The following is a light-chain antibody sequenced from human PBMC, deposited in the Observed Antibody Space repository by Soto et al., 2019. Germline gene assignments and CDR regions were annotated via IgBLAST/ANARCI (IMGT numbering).Light chain of an antibody. CDR1: QSISSSY. CDR2: GTS. Sequence: EIVLTQSPGTLSWSPGERSTLSCMASQSISSSYLAWYQQKPGQAPRLLIYGTSSRATGIPDRFSGSGSGTDFTLTISRLEPEDFAVYYCQQYGSSLFTFGGGTKVDIK. CDR3: QQYGSSLFT. V-gene: IGKV3-20*01. J-gene: IGKJ4*01.